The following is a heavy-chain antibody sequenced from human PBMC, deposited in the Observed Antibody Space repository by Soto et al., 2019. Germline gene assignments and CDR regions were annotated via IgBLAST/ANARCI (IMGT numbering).Heavy chain of an antibody. Sequence: EVQLVESGGGLVQPGGSLRLSCAASGFTFSSYWMSWVRQAPGKGLEWVANIKQDGSKKYYVDSVKGRFTISRDNAKNSLYLQMNSLRAEDTAVYYCARGVVPATIDRGHYYYYYGMDVWGQGTTVTVSS. CDR2: IKQDGSKK. V-gene: IGHV3-7*04. CDR3: ARGVVPATIDRGHYYYYYGMDV. J-gene: IGHJ6*02. CDR1: GFTFSSYW. D-gene: IGHD2-2*01.